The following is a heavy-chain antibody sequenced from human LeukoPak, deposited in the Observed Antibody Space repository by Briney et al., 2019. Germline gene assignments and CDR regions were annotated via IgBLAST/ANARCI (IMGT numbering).Heavy chain of an antibody. CDR1: GFTFDDYA. D-gene: IGHD6-19*01. CDR3: AKDLSPYSSGWYDRSAFDI. Sequence: GGSLRLSCAASGFTFDDYAMHWVRQAPGKGLEWVSGISWNSGSIRYADSVKGRFTISRDNAKNSLYLQMNSLRAEDTALYYCAKDLSPYSSGWYDRSAFDIWGQGTMVTVSS. V-gene: IGHV3-9*01. J-gene: IGHJ3*02. CDR2: ISWNSGSI.